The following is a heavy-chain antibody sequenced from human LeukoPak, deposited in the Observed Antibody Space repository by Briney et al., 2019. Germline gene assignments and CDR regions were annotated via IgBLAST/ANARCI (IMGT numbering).Heavy chain of an antibody. CDR2: MNPNSGNT. D-gene: IGHD6-13*01. Sequence: ASVKVSCKXSGYTFTSDDINWVRQATGQGLEWMGRMNPNSGNTGYSQKFQGRVTMTRNTSISTAYMELSSLRSEDTAVYYCAGTAAGTSPYYYYMDVWGKGTTVTVSS. V-gene: IGHV1-8*01. J-gene: IGHJ6*03. CDR1: GYTFTSDD. CDR3: AGTAAGTSPYYYYMDV.